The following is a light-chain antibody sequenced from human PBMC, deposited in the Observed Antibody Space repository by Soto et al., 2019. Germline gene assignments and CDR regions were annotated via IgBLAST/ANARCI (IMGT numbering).Light chain of an antibody. CDR1: QSVLYSSNNNNY. CDR3: QQYYSTPPT. Sequence: DIVMTQSPDSLAVSLGEGATINCKSSQSVLYSSNNNNYLAWYQQKPGQPPKLLIYWASTRESGVPDRFSGSGSGTDFNLTISSLQAEDVAVYYCQQYYSTPPTFGQGTKLEIK. V-gene: IGKV4-1*01. CDR2: WAS. J-gene: IGKJ2*01.